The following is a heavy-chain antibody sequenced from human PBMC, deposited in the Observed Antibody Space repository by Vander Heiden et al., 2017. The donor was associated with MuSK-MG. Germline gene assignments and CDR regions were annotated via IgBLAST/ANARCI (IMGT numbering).Heavy chain of an antibody. CDR1: GYSFTSFW. CDR3: ARQGDSAVLLWFGEQLFDYYGMDV. D-gene: IGHD3-10*01. Sequence: EVQLVQSGAEVKQPGESLKISCKGSGYSFTSFWIGCVRPLPGKGLEWMGIIYPGDSDTRYSPSFQGQVTISADKSISTAYLQWSSLKASDTAMYYCARQGDSAVLLWFGEQLFDYYGMDVWGQGTTVTVSS. CDR2: IYPGDSDT. J-gene: IGHJ6*02. V-gene: IGHV5-51*01.